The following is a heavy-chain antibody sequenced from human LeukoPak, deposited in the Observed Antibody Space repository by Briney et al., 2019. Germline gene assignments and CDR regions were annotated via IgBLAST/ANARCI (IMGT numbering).Heavy chain of an antibody. J-gene: IGHJ4*02. Sequence: PGGSLRLSCAASGFTFSSYAMSWVRPAPGKGLEWVSAISGSGGSTYYADSVKGRFTISRDNSKNTLYLQMNSLRAEDTAVYYCAKDFSRFYYDSSGDYWGQGTLVTVSS. CDR3: AKDFSRFYYDSSGDY. V-gene: IGHV3-23*01. CDR2: ISGSGGST. D-gene: IGHD3-22*01. CDR1: GFTFSSYA.